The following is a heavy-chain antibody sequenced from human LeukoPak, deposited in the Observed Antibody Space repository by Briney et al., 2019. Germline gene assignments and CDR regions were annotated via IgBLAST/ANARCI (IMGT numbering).Heavy chain of an antibody. D-gene: IGHD6-13*01. V-gene: IGHV4-34*01. CDR2: INHSGST. CDR3: ARDITAAGTINETPN. J-gene: IGHJ4*02. CDR1: GGSFSNYY. Sequence: PSETLSLTCGVYGGSFSNYYWSWIRQPPGKGLEWIGEINHSGSTYYNPSLKSRVTISVDTSKNQFSLKLSSVTAADTAVYYCARDITAAGTINETPNWGQGTLVTVSS.